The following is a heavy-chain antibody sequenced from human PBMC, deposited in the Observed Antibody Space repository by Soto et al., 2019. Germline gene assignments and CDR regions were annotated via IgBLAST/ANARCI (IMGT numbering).Heavy chain of an antibody. Sequence: QVQLQESGPGLVKPSETLSLTCTVSGGSISSYYWSWIRQPPGKGLEWIGYIYYSGSTNYNPSLKSRVTISVDTSKNQFPLKLSSVTAADTAVYYCARALRFDSGMDVWGQGTTVTVSS. CDR2: IYYSGST. V-gene: IGHV4-59*12. D-gene: IGHD3-3*01. J-gene: IGHJ6*02. CDR1: GGSISSYY. CDR3: ARALRFDSGMDV.